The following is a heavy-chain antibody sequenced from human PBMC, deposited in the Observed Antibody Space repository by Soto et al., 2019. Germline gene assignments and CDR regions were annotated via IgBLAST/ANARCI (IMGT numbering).Heavy chain of an antibody. D-gene: IGHD3-3*01. J-gene: IGHJ6*02. CDR2: IYYSGST. CDR1: GGSISSYY. V-gene: IGHV4-59*01. Sequence: SATLSLTCTVSGGSISSYYWSWIRQPPGKGLEWIGYIYYSGSTNYNPSLKSRVAISVDTSKNQFSLKLSSVTAADTAVYYCARVERFGDFWIEHVWGQGTTVTVS. CDR3: ARVERFGDFWIEHV.